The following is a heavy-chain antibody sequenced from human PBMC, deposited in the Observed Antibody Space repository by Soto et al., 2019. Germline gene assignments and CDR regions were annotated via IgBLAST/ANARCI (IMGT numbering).Heavy chain of an antibody. CDR3: ARHRFNYYDNTVYYYFDY. Sequence: QVQLVQSGAEVKKPGASVKVSCKASGYSFTNYGISWVRQAPGQGPEWMGWISGHNGDTNHPQSLQGRVTLTTDTSRNTAYMELRGLRSDVTAVYYCARHRFNYYDNTVYYYFDYWGQGTLVTVSS. D-gene: IGHD3-22*01. V-gene: IGHV1-18*04. J-gene: IGHJ4*02. CDR2: ISGHNGDT. CDR1: GYSFTNYG.